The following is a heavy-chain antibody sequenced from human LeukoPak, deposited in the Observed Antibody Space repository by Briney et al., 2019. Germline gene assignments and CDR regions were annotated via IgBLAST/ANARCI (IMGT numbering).Heavy chain of an antibody. Sequence: PGGSLRLSCAASGFTFSSYAMSWVRQAPGRGLEWVSAISGSGGSTYYTDSVKGRFTISRDNSKNTLYLQMNSPRAEDTAVYYCAKPVAVIRPEYFQHWGQGTLVTVSS. CDR3: AKPVAVIRPEYFQH. V-gene: IGHV3-23*01. J-gene: IGHJ1*01. CDR2: ISGSGGST. D-gene: IGHD6-19*01. CDR1: GFTFSSYA.